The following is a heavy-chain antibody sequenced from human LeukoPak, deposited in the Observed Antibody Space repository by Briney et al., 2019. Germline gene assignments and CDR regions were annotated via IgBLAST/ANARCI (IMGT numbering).Heavy chain of an antibody. J-gene: IGHJ5*02. CDR1: GYTFTGYY. CDR3: ARVPNGGSGHPNWFDP. D-gene: IGHD6-19*01. V-gene: IGHV1-2*04. Sequence: GASVKVSCKASGYTFTGYYMHWVRQAPGQGLEWMGWINPNSGGTNYAQKFQGWVTMTRDTSISTAYMELSRLRSDDTAVYYCARVPNGGSGHPNWFDPWGQGTLVTVSS. CDR2: INPNSGGT.